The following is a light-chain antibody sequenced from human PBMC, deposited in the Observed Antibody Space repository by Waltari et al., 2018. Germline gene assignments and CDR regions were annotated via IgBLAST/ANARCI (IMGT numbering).Light chain of an antibody. CDR3: QQYHNWPPGT. CDR2: GAS. V-gene: IGKV3-15*01. Sequence: ETVMTQSPATLSMSPGEGATLSCRASQSVGSTVAWYQQKPGQAPRPIMDGASTRAAGSPARFSGSGSGTEFTLTISSLQSEDFAIYFCQQYHNWPPGTFGQGTTVEIK. CDR1: QSVGST. J-gene: IGKJ1*01.